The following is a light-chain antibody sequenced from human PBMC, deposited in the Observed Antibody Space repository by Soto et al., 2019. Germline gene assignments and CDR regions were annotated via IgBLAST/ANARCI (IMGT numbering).Light chain of an antibody. Sequence: DIQRTQSPSSLSASVGYRFTITGRASQGISNYLAWYQQKPGKVPKLLIYAASTLQSGVPSRFSGSGFGTEFTLTINNLQREDFATYYCQESFFTLGTFGRGTKVDI. J-gene: IGKJ1*01. CDR1: QGISNY. CDR3: QESFFTLGT. V-gene: IGKV1-27*01. CDR2: AAS.